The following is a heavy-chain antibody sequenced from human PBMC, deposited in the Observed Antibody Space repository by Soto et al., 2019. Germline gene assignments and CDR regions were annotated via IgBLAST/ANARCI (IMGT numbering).Heavy chain of an antibody. CDR2: IYRGGST. V-gene: IGHV3-66*01. CDR3: AGRNSGDYPYFDF. CDR1: GFTVSSNY. Sequence: GGSLRLSCAASGFTVSSNYMSWVRQAPGKGLEWVSLIYRGGSTYYADSVKGRFTISRDSSKNTLYLQMNSLRADDTALYYCAGRNSGDYPYFDFWGPGTLVTVSS. J-gene: IGHJ4*02. D-gene: IGHD4-17*01.